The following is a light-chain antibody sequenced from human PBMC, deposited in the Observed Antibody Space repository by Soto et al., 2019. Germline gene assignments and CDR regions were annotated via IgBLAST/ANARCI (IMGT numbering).Light chain of an antibody. CDR2: DAS. J-gene: IGKJ1*01. Sequence: DIQMTQSPSSLSASVGDRVTITCRASQSISSYLNWYQQKPGKAPKLLIYDASSLQSGVPSRFSGSGSGTDFTLTISSLQPEDFATYYCQQYNSYPWTFGQGTKVDIK. CDR3: QQYNSYPWT. V-gene: IGKV1-39*01. CDR1: QSISSY.